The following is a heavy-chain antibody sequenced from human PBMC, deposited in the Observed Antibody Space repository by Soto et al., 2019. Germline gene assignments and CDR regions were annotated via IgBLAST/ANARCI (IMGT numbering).Heavy chain of an antibody. CDR3: ARSYGDYVFDY. D-gene: IGHD4-17*01. V-gene: IGHV4-4*02. CDR2: IYHSGST. Sequence: SETLSLTCAFSSGSISSSNWWSWVRQPPGKGLEWIGEIYHSGSTNYNPSLKSRVTISVDKSKNQFSLKLSSVTAADTAVYYCARSYGDYVFDYWGQGTLVTVSS. J-gene: IGHJ4*02. CDR1: SGSISSSNW.